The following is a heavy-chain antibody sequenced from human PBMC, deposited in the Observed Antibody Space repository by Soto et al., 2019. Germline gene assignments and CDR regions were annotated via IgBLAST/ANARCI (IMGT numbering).Heavy chain of an antibody. CDR2: INPNSGGT. CDR1: GYTFTSYD. D-gene: IGHD6-13*01. Sequence: GASVKVSCKASGYTFTSYDINWVRQAPGQGLEWMGWINPNSGGTNYAQKFQGRVTMTRDTSISTAYMELSRLRSDDTAVYYCERSGSWTPRYYYGMDVWGQGTTVTVSS. V-gene: IGHV1-2*02. J-gene: IGHJ6*02. CDR3: ERSGSWTPRYYYGMDV.